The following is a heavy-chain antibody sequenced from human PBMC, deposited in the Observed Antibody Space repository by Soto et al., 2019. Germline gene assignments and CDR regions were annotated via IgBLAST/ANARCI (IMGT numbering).Heavy chain of an antibody. CDR3: ARDRLRGYDSSGFYS. CDR2: INTYNGNR. D-gene: IGHD3-22*01. V-gene: IGHV1-18*01. Sequence: QVQLVQSGAELRKPGASVKVSCKASGYSFSSYGINWVRQAPGQGLEWMGWINTYNGNRNYAQKFEERVTMTTATSTNTVYMELRRLKSDDTSIYYCARDRLRGYDSSGFYSWGQGTLVTVSS. J-gene: IGHJ4*02. CDR1: GYSFSSYG.